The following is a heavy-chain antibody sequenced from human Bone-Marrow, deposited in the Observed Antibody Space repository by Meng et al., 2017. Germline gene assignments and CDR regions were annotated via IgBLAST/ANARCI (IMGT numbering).Heavy chain of an antibody. V-gene: IGHV4-31*01. D-gene: IGHD1-26*01. J-gene: IGHJ4*02. CDR1: VGSISSGGYY. Sequence: QVRLQEWGPGLCKPPQTLSLTSSVSVGSISSGGYYWSWIRQHPGKGLEWIGYIYYSGSTYYNPSLKRLVIISVDTSKNQFSLKLSSVTAADTAVYYCARVGYSGSRVTSYYFDYWGQGTLVTVSS. CDR2: IYYSGST. CDR3: ARVGYSGSRVTSYYFDY.